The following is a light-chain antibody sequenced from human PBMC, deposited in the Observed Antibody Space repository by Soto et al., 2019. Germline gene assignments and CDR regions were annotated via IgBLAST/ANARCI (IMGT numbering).Light chain of an antibody. CDR1: QSISNW. J-gene: IGKJ1*01. CDR2: AAS. Sequence: DIQRTHPQSSLSASLGERVTITCRASQSISNWLAWYQQKPGKPPKLXXSAASTMQSGVPSRISGSGSGTDLTLTISCLQSEDFAAYYCQQYYSYRPWTFGQGTKVDIK. V-gene: IGKV1D-16*01. CDR3: QQYYSYRPWT.